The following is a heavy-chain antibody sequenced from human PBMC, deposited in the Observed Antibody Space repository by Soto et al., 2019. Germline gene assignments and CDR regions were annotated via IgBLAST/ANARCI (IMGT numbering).Heavy chain of an antibody. V-gene: IGHV3-73*01. J-gene: IGHJ6*03. Sequence: EVQLVESGGGLVQPGGSLKLSCAASGFTFSGSAMHWVRQASGKGLEWVGRIRSKANNYATAYGASVKGRFTISRDDSKNTAYLQMNSLKTEDTAVYYCRRQASDFWSGKPQYYMDVWGNGTTVTVSS. CDR2: IRSKANNYAT. CDR3: RRQASDFWSGKPQYYMDV. D-gene: IGHD3-3*01. CDR1: GFTFSGSA.